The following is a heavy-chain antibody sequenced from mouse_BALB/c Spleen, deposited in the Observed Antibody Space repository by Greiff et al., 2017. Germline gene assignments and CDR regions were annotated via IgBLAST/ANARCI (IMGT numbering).Heavy chain of an antibody. CDR1: GFNIKDYY. D-gene: IGHD2-2*01. V-gene: IGHV14-4*02. CDR2: IDPENGDT. J-gene: IGHJ2*01. CDR3: NAGGYDPDY. Sequence: EVQLQQSGAELVRSGASVKLSCTASGFNIKDYYMHWVKQRPEQGLEWIGWIDPENGDTEYAPKFQGKATMTADTSSNTAYLQLSSLTSEDTAVYYCNAGGYDPDYWGQGTTLTVSS.